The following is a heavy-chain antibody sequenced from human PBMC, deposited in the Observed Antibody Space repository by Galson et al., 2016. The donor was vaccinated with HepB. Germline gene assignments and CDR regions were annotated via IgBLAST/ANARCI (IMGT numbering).Heavy chain of an antibody. CDR3: ARDRDFPDGHPDPFDC. J-gene: IGHJ4*02. V-gene: IGHV3-33*01. CDR2: IWYNGGEK. CDR1: GFTFSNYG. D-gene: IGHD3-3*01. Sequence: SLRLSCAGSGFTFSNYGMHWVRQAPGKGLEWVAVIWYNGGEKHYVDSVKGRFTISRDNANHSVYLQLNSLRVEDTAVYYCARDRDFPDGHPDPFDCWGQGTVVTVS.